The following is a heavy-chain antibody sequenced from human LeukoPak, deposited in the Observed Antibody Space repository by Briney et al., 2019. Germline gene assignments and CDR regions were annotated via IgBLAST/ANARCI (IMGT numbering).Heavy chain of an antibody. Sequence: GASVKVSCKASGYTFTSYGISWVRQAPGQALEWMGWISGYNGNTNYAQKLQGRVTMTTDTSTSTAYMELRSLRSDGTAVYYCARDFHSSGYYHYFHYWGQGTLVTVSS. J-gene: IGHJ4*02. D-gene: IGHD3-22*01. V-gene: IGHV1-18*01. CDR3: ARDFHSSGYYHYFHY. CDR1: GYTFTSYG. CDR2: ISGYNGNT.